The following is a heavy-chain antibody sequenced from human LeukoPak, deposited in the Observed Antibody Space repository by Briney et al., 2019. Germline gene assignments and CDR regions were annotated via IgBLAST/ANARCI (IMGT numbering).Heavy chain of an antibody. Sequence: SETLSLTCTVSGGSISSSSYYWGWIRQPPGKGLEWIGNIYYSGSTYYNPSLKSRVTISVDTSKNQFSLKLSSVTAADTAVYYCARGAWIQLWSDYWGQGTLVTVSS. J-gene: IGHJ4*02. CDR2: IYYSGST. D-gene: IGHD5-18*01. CDR3: ARGAWIQLWSDY. V-gene: IGHV4-39*07. CDR1: GGSISSSSYY.